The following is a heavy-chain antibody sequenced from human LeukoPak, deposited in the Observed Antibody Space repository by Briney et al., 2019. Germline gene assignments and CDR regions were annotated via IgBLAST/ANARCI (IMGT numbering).Heavy chain of an antibody. CDR2: ISPGGDEV. D-gene: IGHD6-19*01. CDR3: SGGRDIAVAGPGGYFDY. V-gene: IGHV3-11*01. CDR1: GFIFSDYH. Sequence: GGSLRLSCAASGFIFSDYHMSRIRQAPGKGLEWVSYISPGGDEVYFADSAKGRFTISRDNAKNSLFLQMSSLTAEDTAVYYCSGGRDIAVAGPGGYFDYWGQGSLVTVSS. J-gene: IGHJ4*02.